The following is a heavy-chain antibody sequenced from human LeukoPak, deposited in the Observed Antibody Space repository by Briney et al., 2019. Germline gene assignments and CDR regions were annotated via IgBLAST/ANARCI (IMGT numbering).Heavy chain of an antibody. CDR1: GYAFTSYG. Sequence: GASVKVSCKASGYAFTSYGISWVRQAPGQGLEWMGWMNPNSGNTGYAQKFQGRVTMTRNTSISTAYMELSSLRSEDTAVYYCARGSPYYYDSSGYVDYWGQGTLVTVSS. D-gene: IGHD3-22*01. J-gene: IGHJ4*02. CDR3: ARGSPYYYDSSGYVDY. V-gene: IGHV1-8*02. CDR2: MNPNSGNT.